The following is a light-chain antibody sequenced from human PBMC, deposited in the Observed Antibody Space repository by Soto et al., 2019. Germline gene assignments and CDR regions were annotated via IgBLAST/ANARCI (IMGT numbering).Light chain of an antibody. CDR2: AAS. CDR1: RTISSY. V-gene: IGKV1-39*01. J-gene: IGKJ1*01. Sequence: DIQMTQSPSSLSASVGDRVTITCRASRTISSYLNWYQQKPGKAPNLLIYAASNLQGGVPSRFSGSGSGTDFTLTISSLHSEDFATYYCQQTYSTPGTFGQGTKLEIK. CDR3: QQTYSTPGT.